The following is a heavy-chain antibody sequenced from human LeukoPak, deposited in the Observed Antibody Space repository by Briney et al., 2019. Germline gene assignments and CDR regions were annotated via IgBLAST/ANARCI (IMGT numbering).Heavy chain of an antibody. J-gene: IGHJ6*03. CDR1: GFTFSSYG. CDR3: ARGGHDYYYMDV. V-gene: IGHV3-30*02. CDR2: IRYDGSNK. Sequence: GGSLRLSCAASGFTFSSYGMHWVRQAPGKGLEWVAFIRYDGSNKYYADSVKGRFTISRDNSKNTLYLQMNSLRAEDTAVYYCARGGHDYYYMDVWGKGTTVTVSS. D-gene: IGHD3-10*01.